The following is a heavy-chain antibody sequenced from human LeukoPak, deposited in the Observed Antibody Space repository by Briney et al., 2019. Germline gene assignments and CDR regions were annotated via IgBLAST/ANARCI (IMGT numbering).Heavy chain of an antibody. V-gene: IGHV3-30-3*01. Sequence: QAGGSLRLSCAASGFTFRNYVIHWVRQAPGKGLEWVAVTSSDLNVKLYADSVKGRFTTSRDNPRSTLYLQMNSLRPEDTAIYYCAREGYYGSGSPPSLYFDYWGQGTLVTVSS. CDR2: TSSDLNVK. CDR3: AREGYYGSGSPPSLYFDY. J-gene: IGHJ4*02. CDR1: GFTFRNYV. D-gene: IGHD3-10*01.